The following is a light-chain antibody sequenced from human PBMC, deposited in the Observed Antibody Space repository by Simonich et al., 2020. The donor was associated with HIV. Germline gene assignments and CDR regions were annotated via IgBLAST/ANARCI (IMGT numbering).Light chain of an antibody. V-gene: IGKV1-33*01. J-gene: IGKJ1*01. CDR1: QDISNY. Sequence: DIQMTQSPSSLSASVGDRVTITCQASQDISNYLNWYQQKPGKAPKRLIYDASNLETVVPSRFSGSGSGTDFTFTISSLQPEDIATYYCQQYYSFPRTFGQGTNVDIK. CDR3: QQYYSFPRT. CDR2: DAS.